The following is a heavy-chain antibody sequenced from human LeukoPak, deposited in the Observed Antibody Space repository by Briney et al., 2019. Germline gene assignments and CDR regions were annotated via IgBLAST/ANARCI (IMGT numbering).Heavy chain of an antibody. D-gene: IGHD3-9*01. V-gene: IGHV3-30*18. Sequence: GRSLRLSCAASGFTFSSYGMHWVRQAPGKGLEWVAVISYDGGNKYYADSVKGRFTISRDNSKNTLYLQMNSLRAEDTAVYYCAKEYYDILTGLYYGMDVWGKGTTVTVSS. CDR1: GFTFSSYG. CDR2: ISYDGGNK. J-gene: IGHJ6*04. CDR3: AKEYYDILTGLYYGMDV.